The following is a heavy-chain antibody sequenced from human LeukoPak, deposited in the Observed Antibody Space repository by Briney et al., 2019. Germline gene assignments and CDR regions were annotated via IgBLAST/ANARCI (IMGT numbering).Heavy chain of an antibody. CDR3: ARRSPGEAFAI. CDR1: GGSISSHY. V-gene: IGHV4-59*11. D-gene: IGHD7-27*01. J-gene: IGHJ3*02. CDR2: IYYSGGT. Sequence: PSETLSLTCTVSGGSISSHYWNWIRQPPGKGLEWIGYIYYSGGTNYNPSLKSRVTISVDTSKNQFSLKLSSVTAADTAVYYCARRSPGEAFAIWGQATMVTVYS.